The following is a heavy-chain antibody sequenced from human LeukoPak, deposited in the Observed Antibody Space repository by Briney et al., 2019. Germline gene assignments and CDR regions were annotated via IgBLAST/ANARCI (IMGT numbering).Heavy chain of an antibody. CDR1: GYTFTSYG. Sequence: ASVKVSCKASGYTFTSYGISWVRQAPGQGLEWMGWISAYNGNTNYAQKLQGRVTMTTDTSTSTAYMELRSLRSDDTAVYYCARDRLVVVAATPVDAFDIWGQGTMVTVSS. J-gene: IGHJ3*02. CDR2: ISAYNGNT. D-gene: IGHD2-15*01. V-gene: IGHV1-18*01. CDR3: ARDRLVVVAATPVDAFDI.